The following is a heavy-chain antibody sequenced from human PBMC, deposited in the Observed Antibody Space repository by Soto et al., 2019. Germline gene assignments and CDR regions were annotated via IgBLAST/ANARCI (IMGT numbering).Heavy chain of an antibody. D-gene: IGHD3-3*01. CDR2: IYHSGNT. J-gene: IGHJ5*02. CDR3: ARGGYDFWSGYYMGDWFDP. Sequence: LSLTCVVSGGSISSSNWWSWVRQPPGKGLEWVGEIYHSGNTNYNPSLKSRVTISVDTSKNQFSLKLSSVTAADTAVYYCARGGYDFWSGYYMGDWFDPWGQGTLVTVS. CDR1: GGSISSSNW. V-gene: IGHV4-4*02.